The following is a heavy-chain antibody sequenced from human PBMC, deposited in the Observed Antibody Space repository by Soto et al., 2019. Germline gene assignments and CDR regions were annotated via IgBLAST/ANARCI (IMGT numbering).Heavy chain of an antibody. CDR2: IYHSGST. V-gene: IGHV4-30-2*01. CDR1: GESISRCSYS. CDR3: ARGPPLGY. J-gene: IGHJ4*02. Sequence: PSEPRSDNRPLSGESISRCSYSQSWIRQPPGKGLECIGYIYHSGSTYYSPSLKSRVTISVDRSKNQFSLKLSSVTAADTAVYYCARGPPLGYCGRGTLVTVSS.